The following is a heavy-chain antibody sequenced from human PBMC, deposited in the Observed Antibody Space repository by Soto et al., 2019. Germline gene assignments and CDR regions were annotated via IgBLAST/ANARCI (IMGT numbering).Heavy chain of an antibody. CDR3: ARAQPWYSSGWVKGFYGMDV. Sequence: QVQLVESGGGVVQPGRSLRLSCAASGFTFSSYGMHWVRQAPGKGLEWVAVIWYDGSNKYYADSVKGRFTISRDNSKNTLYLQMNSLRAEDTAVYYCARAQPWYSSGWVKGFYGMDVWGQGTTVTVSS. J-gene: IGHJ6*02. CDR1: GFTFSSYG. CDR2: IWYDGSNK. V-gene: IGHV3-33*01. D-gene: IGHD6-19*01.